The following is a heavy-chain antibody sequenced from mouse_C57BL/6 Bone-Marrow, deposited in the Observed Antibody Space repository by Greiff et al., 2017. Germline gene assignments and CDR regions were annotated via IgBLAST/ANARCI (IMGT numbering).Heavy chain of an antibody. CDR3: ARPGVDDGNYWFAY. CDR2: ISSGSSTI. V-gene: IGHV5-17*01. Sequence: EVMLVESGGGLVKPGGSLKLSCAASGFTFSDYGMHWVRQAPEKGLEWVAYISSGSSTIYYADTVKGRFTISRDNAKNTLFLQMTSLRSEDTAMYYCARPGVDDGNYWFAYWGQGTLVTVSA. J-gene: IGHJ3*01. D-gene: IGHD2-3*01. CDR1: GFTFSDYG.